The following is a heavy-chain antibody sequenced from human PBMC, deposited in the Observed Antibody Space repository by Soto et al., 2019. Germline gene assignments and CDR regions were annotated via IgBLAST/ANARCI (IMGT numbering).Heavy chain of an antibody. Sequence: PSETLSLTCAVYGGSFSGYYWSWIRQPPGKGLEWIGEINHSGSTNYNPSLKSRVTISVDTSKNQSSLKLSSVTAADTAVYYCARVVDFWSGYYSRWFDPWGQGTLVTVSS. CDR2: INHSGST. V-gene: IGHV4-34*01. D-gene: IGHD3-3*01. CDR1: GGSFSGYY. CDR3: ARVVDFWSGYYSRWFDP. J-gene: IGHJ5*02.